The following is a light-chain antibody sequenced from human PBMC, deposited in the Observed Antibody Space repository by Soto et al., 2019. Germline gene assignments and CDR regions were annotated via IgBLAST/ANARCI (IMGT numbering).Light chain of an antibody. V-gene: IGLV2-14*01. J-gene: IGLJ1*01. CDR2: DVS. CDR1: SSDVGGYNY. CDR3: SSYTSSSTLNV. Sequence: ALTQPASVSGSPGQSITLSCTGTSSDVGGYNYVSWYQQHPGKAPKLMIYDVSNRPSGVSNRFSGSKSGNTASLTISGLQAEDEADYYCSSYTSSSTLNVFGTGTKVTVL.